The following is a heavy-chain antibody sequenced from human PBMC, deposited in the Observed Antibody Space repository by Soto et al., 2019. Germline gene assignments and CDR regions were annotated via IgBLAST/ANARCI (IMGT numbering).Heavy chain of an antibody. CDR3: ASTHCSGGSCYAEYFQH. CDR2: IYPGDSDT. Sequence: PGESLKISCKGSGYSFTSYWIGWVRQMPGKGLEWMGIIYPGDSDTRYSPSFQGQVTISADKSISTAYLQWSSLKASDTAMYYCASTHCSGGSCYAEYFQHWGQGTLVTVSS. V-gene: IGHV5-51*01. CDR1: GYSFTSYW. D-gene: IGHD2-15*01. J-gene: IGHJ1*01.